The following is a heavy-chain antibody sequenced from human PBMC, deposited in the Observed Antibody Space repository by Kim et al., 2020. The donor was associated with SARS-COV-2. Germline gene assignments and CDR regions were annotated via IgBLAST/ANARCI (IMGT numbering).Heavy chain of an antibody. J-gene: IGHJ6*02. CDR3: ANNDFANYRSGAMNV. Sequence: GGSLRLSCEASGFIFSNYGMHWVRQAPGKGLEWVAVITFDGSQKYCADSVKGRFTISRDNFKNTVYLQMNSLRGEDTAVYYCANNDFANYRSGAMNVWGQGPTVTFSS. CDR1: GFIFSNYG. CDR2: ITFDGSQK. D-gene: IGHD4-17*01. V-gene: IGHV3-33*05.